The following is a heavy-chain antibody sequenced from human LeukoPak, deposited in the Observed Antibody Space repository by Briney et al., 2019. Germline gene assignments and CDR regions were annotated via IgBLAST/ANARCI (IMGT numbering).Heavy chain of an antibody. D-gene: IGHD2-8*01. J-gene: IGHJ4*02. V-gene: IGHV1-2*02. CDR1: GYTFTVYY. CDR3: ARDMGVPYYFDY. CDR2: INPNSGGT. Sequence: GASVTVSCKASGYTFTVYYMHWVRQAPGQGLEWMGWINPNSGGTNFAQNFQGRVTMTRDTSISTAYMELTRLTSDDTAVYYCARDMGVPYYFDYWGQGTLVTVSS.